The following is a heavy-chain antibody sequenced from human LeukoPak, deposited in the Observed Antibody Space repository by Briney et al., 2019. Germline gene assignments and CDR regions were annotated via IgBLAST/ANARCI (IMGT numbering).Heavy chain of an antibody. CDR1: GGSISSYY. D-gene: IGHD3-10*01. CDR2: INHSGST. V-gene: IGHV4-34*01. J-gene: IGHJ4*02. Sequence: SETLSLTCTVSGGSISSYYWSWIRQPPGKGLEWIGEINHSGSTNYNPSLKSRVTISVDTSQNQFSLKLSSVTAADTAVYYCARALSYYYGSGKGLDYWGQGTLVTVSS. CDR3: ARALSYYYGSGKGLDY.